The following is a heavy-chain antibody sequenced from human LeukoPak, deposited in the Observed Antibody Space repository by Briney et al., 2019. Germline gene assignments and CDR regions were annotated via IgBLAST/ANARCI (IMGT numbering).Heavy chain of an antibody. V-gene: IGHV3-23*01. J-gene: IGHJ3*02. CDR1: GFTFSSYA. Sequence: PGGSLRLSCAASGFTFSSYAMSWVRQAPGKGLEWVSAISGSGGSTYYADSVKGRFTISRDNSKNTLYLQMNSLRAEDTAVYYCAKMGRGLLWFGETRGNAFVIWGQGTMVTVSS. CDR3: AKMGRGLLWFGETRGNAFVI. CDR2: ISGSGGST. D-gene: IGHD3-10*01.